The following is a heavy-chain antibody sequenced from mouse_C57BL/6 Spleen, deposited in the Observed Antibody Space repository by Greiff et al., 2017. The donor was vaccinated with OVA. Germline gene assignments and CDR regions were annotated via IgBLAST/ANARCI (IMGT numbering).Heavy chain of an antibody. J-gene: IGHJ2*01. CDR1: GYTFTSYG. V-gene: IGHV1-81*01. CDR3: ARRGDGCYTYDFDY. Sequence: LVESGAELARPGASVKLSCKASGYTFTSYGISWVKQRTGQGLEWIGEIYPRSGNTYYNEKFKGKATLTADKSSSTAYMELRSLQSEDSAVYYRARRGDGCYTYDFDYWGQGTTVTVSS. CDR2: IYPRSGNT. D-gene: IGHD2-3*01.